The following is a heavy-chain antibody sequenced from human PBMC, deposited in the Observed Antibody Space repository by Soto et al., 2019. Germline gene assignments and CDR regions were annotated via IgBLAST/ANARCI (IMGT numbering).Heavy chain of an antibody. J-gene: IGHJ3*02. CDR3: ARAHTSIHDYYDSPGAFDI. V-gene: IGHV1-69*06. CDR2: IIPIFGTA. Sequence: SVKVSCKASGGTFSSYAISWVRQAPGQGLEWMGGIIPIFGTANYAQKFQGRVTITADKSTSTAYMELSSLRSEDTAVYYCARAHTSIHDYYDSPGAFDIWGQGTMVTVSS. D-gene: IGHD3-22*01. CDR1: GGTFSSYA.